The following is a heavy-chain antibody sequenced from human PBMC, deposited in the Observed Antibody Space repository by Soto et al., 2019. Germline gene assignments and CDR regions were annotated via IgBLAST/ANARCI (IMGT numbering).Heavy chain of an antibody. CDR1: GYTFTSYD. CDR2: MNPNSGNT. V-gene: IGHV1-8*01. Sequence: ASVKVSCKASGYTFTSYDINWVRQATGQGIEWMGWMNPNSGNTGYAQKFQGRVTMTRNTSISTAYMELSSLRSEDTAVYYCAIYYDFWSGYNNWFYPWGQGTLVTVSS. D-gene: IGHD3-3*01. J-gene: IGHJ5*02. CDR3: AIYYDFWSGYNNWFYP.